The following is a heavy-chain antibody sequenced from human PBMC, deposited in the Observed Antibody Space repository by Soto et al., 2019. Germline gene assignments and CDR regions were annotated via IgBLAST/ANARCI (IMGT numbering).Heavy chain of an antibody. Sequence: GGSLRLSCAASGFTFDDYAMHWVRQAPGKDLEWVSGISWNSGSIGYADSVKGRFTISRDNAKNSLYLQMNSLRAEDTALYYCAKDSGYDSYYYYYMDVWGKGTTVTVSS. D-gene: IGHD5-12*01. CDR3: AKDSGYDSYYYYYMDV. CDR2: ISWNSGSI. J-gene: IGHJ6*03. CDR1: GFTFDDYA. V-gene: IGHV3-9*01.